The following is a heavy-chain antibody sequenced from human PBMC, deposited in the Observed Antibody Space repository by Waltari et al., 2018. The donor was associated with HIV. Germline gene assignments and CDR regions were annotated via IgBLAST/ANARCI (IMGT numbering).Heavy chain of an antibody. CDR3: TRNLELSGRFYADY. D-gene: IGHD1-26*01. J-gene: IGHJ4*02. V-gene: IGHV3-72*01. Sequence: EVQLMESGGGLVQPGGSLRLSCAASGFTFSDNYMDWVRQAPGKGLGWFGRSRFKARSYTTEYAASVKGRFSRSRNSKDLLFLQRESVKTEDTAVYYCTRNLELSGRFYADYWGQGTLVTVSS. CDR1: GFTFSDNY. CDR2: SRFKARSYTT.